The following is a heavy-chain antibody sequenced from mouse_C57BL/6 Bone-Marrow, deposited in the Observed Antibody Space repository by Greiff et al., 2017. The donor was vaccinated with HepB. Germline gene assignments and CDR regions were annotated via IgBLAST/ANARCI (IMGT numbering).Heavy chain of an antibody. CDR1: GYSITSGYD. J-gene: IGHJ1*03. D-gene: IGHD2-12*01. Sequence: EVQLQQSGPGMVKPSQSLSLTCTVTGYSITSGYDWHWIRHFPGNKLEWMGYISYSGSTNYNPSLKSRISITHDTSKNHFFLKLNSVTTEDTATYYCARGYEDWYFDVWGTGTTVTVSS. CDR2: ISYSGST. CDR3: ARGYEDWYFDV. V-gene: IGHV3-1*01.